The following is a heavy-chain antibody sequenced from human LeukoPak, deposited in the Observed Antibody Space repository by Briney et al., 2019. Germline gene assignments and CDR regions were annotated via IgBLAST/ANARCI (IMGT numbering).Heavy chain of an antibody. V-gene: IGHV3-20*04. CDR3: ARGPLYYYYYMDV. J-gene: IGHJ6*03. Sequence: GGSLRLSCAASGFTFDDYGMSWVPQAPGKGLEWVSGINWNGGSTGYADSVRGRFTNARDNAKNSLYLQMNSLRAEDTALYYCARGPLYYYYYMDVWRKGTTVTVS. CDR1: GFTFDDYG. CDR2: INWNGGST.